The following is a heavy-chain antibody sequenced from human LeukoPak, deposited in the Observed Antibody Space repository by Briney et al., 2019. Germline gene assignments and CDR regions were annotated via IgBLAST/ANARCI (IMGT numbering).Heavy chain of an antibody. D-gene: IGHD2-2*01. J-gene: IGHJ1*01. CDR3: ATRVSPSAEYFQH. CDR1: GGSISSGGYY. Sequence: PSETLSLTCTVSGGSISSGGYYWSWLRQHPGKGLEWIGYIYYSGSTYYNPSLKSRVTISVGTSKNQFSLKLSSVTAADTAVYYCATRVSPSAEYFQHWGQGTLVTVSS. CDR2: IYYSGST. V-gene: IGHV4-31*03.